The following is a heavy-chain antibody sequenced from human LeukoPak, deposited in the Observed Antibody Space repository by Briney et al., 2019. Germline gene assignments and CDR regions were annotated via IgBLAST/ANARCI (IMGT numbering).Heavy chain of an antibody. CDR3: ARVGSDSRDFYYMDV. Sequence: SETLSLTCTVSGGSITPYYWSWSRQPPGKGLEWGGFIYYSGSANYNPSLKSRVTMSVDTSKTQFSLRLNSMTAADTAVYYCARVGSDSRDFYYMDVWGKGTMVTVSS. D-gene: IGHD3-22*01. CDR1: GGSITPYY. J-gene: IGHJ6*03. CDR2: IYYSGSA. V-gene: IGHV4-59*01.